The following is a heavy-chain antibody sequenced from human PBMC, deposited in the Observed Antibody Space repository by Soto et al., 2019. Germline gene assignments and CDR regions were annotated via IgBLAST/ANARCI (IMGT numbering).Heavy chain of an antibody. V-gene: IGHV4-59*01. D-gene: IGHD6-13*01. CDR3: ARVAGYRSRWYGNWFDP. CDR1: GVSISSYY. J-gene: IGHJ5*02. CDR2: IYYSGST. Sequence: SETLSVMCTVSGVSISSYYWSCIREPPGKGLEWIGYIYYSGSTNYNPSLKSRVTISVDTSKNQFSLKLSSVPAADTAVYYCARVAGYRSRWYGNWFDPWGQVALGNVS.